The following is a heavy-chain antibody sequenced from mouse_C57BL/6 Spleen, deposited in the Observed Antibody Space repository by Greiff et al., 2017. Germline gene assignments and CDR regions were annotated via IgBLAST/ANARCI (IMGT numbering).Heavy chain of an antibody. J-gene: IGHJ1*03. CDR1: GYTFTSYW. Sequence: QVQLPQPGPELVKPGASVKLSCKASGYTFTSYWMHWVKQRPGKGLEWIGNINPSNGGTNYNEKFKSKATLTVDKSSSTAYMQLSSLTSEDSAVYDCYATVVAWYFDVWGTGTTVTVSS. CDR3: YATVVAWYFDV. CDR2: INPSNGGT. D-gene: IGHD1-1*01. V-gene: IGHV1-53*01.